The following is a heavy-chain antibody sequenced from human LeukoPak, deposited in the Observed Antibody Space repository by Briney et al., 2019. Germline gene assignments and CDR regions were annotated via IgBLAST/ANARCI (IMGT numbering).Heavy chain of an antibody. V-gene: IGHV4-61*08. D-gene: IGHD6-13*01. CDR3: ARACSSSWYRSCWFDP. CDR2: IYYSGST. Sequence: PSQTLSLTCSVSGGSISSGGYYWGWIRQPPGKGLEWIGYIYYSGSTNYNPSLKSRVTISVDTSKNQFSLKLNSVTAADTAVYFCARACSSSWYRSCWFDPWGQGTLVTVSS. CDR1: GGSISSGGYY. J-gene: IGHJ5*02.